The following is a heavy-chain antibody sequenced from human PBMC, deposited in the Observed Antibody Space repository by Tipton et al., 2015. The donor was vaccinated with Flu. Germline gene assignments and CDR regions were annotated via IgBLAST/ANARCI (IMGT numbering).Heavy chain of an antibody. CDR1: GGSFSGYY. Sequence: TLSLTCAVYGGSFSGYYWSWIRQPPGKGLEWIGEINHSGSTNYNPSLKSRVTISVDTSKNQFSLKLSSVTAADTAVYYCARVSCAVGGTRGIAARRRLDWFDPWGQGTLVTVSS. CDR3: ARVSCAVGGTRGIAARRRLDWFDP. V-gene: IGHV4-34*01. J-gene: IGHJ5*02. CDR2: INHSGST. D-gene: IGHD6-6*01.